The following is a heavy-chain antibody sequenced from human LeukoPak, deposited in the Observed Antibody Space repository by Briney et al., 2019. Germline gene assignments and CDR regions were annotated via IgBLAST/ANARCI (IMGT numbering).Heavy chain of an antibody. D-gene: IGHD3-10*01. V-gene: IGHV3-53*01. CDR2: IYNGGTT. J-gene: IGHJ4*02. CDR1: GFTVSSNY. CDR3: ARSGSGFDY. Sequence: GGSLRLSCAASGFTVSSNYMNWVRQAPGKGLEWVSIIYNGGTTYYAASVKGRFTISSDTSKNTLYLQMNSRSAAATAVYYCARSGSGFDYWGQGTLVTVSS.